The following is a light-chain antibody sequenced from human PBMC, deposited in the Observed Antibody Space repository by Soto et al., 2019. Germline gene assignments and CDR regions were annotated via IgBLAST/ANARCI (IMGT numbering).Light chain of an antibody. J-gene: IGLJ1*01. CDR1: SSNIGAGYD. V-gene: IGLV1-40*01. CDR2: GNS. Sequence: QSVLTQPPSVSGAPGQRVTISCTGSSSNIGAGYDVHWYQQLPGTAPKLLIYGNSNRPSGVPDRFSGSKSGTSASLAITGLQGEDAADYYCQAYDSSLSGYVFGTGTKLTV. CDR3: QAYDSSLSGYV.